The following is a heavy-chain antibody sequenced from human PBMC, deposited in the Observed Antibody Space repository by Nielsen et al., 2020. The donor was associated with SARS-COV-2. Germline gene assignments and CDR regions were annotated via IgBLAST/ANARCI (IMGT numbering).Heavy chain of an antibody. Sequence: GGSLRLSCSASGFIFSSYAMHWVRQAPGKGLEYVSAISSNGGRTYYSDSAKGRFTISRDNAGKSLYLQMNSLRAEDTAVYYCARDAAYSRFDYWGQGTLVTVSS. J-gene: IGHJ4*02. V-gene: IGHV3-64*04. CDR2: ISSNGGRT. CDR1: GFIFSSYA. CDR3: ARDAAYSRFDY. D-gene: IGHD4-11*01.